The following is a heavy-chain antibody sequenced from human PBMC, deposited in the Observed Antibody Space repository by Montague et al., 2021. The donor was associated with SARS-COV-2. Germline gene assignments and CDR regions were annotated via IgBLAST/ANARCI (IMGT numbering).Heavy chain of an antibody. D-gene: IGHD2-21*01. CDR1: GASVTSES. V-gene: IGHV4-59*02. Sequence: SETLSLTCSVSGASVTSESWGWIRQTPGKGLEWIAYIYDTGIIDYHPSLRSRTTIAVDTSKNQLSPKLTSVSAADTAVYFCAREREGSDIFYLWGQGTMVTVSS. CDR2: IYDTGII. CDR3: AREREGSDIFYL. J-gene: IGHJ3*01.